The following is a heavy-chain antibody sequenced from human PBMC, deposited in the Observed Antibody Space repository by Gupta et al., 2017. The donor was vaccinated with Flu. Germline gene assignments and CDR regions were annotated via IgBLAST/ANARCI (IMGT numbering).Heavy chain of an antibody. CDR2: ISWNSGSI. D-gene: IGHD3-10*01. J-gene: IGHJ6*02. V-gene: IGHV3-9*01. CDR1: GFTFDDYA. Sequence: EVQLVESGGGLVQPGRSLRLSCAASGFTFDDYAMHWVRQAPGKGLEWVSGISWNSGSIGYADSVKGRFTISRDNAKNSLYLQMNSLRAEDTALYYCAKDIQRVRGVRDYGMDVWGQGTTVTVSS. CDR3: AKDIQRVRGVRDYGMDV.